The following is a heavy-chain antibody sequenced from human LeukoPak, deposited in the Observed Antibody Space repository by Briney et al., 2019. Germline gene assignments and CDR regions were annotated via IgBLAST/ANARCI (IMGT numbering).Heavy chain of an antibody. CDR2: ITSTATHT. V-gene: IGHV3-21*01. CDR1: GFTFSGHS. CDR3: ARDGSPNYGYYAFFDN. D-gene: IGHD1-26*01. Sequence: PGGSLRLSCATSGFTFSGHSMSWVCQAPGKGLEWVSSITSTATHTYYAGSVKGRFTISRDNAKNSLILQTSSLTVADTGIYYCARDGSPNYGYYAFFDNWGQGTLVTVSS. J-gene: IGHJ4*02.